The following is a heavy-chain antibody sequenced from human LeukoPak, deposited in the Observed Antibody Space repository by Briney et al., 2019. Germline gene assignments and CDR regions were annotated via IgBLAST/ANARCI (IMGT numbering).Heavy chain of an antibody. CDR2: IYWDDDK. Sequence: SGPTLVKPTQTLTLTCTFSGFSRSTSGVGVGWIRQPPEKALEWLALIYWDDDKGYIPSLKSRLTITKDTSKNQVVLTMTNMDPVDTATYYCAHRVRRYSYGYWPYYFDYWGQGTLVTVSS. V-gene: IGHV2-5*02. CDR1: GFSRSTSGVG. J-gene: IGHJ4*02. D-gene: IGHD5-18*01. CDR3: AHRVRRYSYGYWPYYFDY.